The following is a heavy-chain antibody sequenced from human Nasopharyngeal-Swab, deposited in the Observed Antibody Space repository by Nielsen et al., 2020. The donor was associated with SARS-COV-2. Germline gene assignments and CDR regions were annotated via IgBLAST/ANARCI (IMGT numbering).Heavy chain of an antibody. V-gene: IGHV4-59*01. D-gene: IGHD6-6*01. CDR3: ASGWIAARPHYYYYYGMDV. J-gene: IGHJ6*02. CDR1: GGSISSYY. Sequence: SETLSLTCTVSGGSISSYYWSWIRQPPGKGLEWIGYIYYSGSTNYNPSLKSRVTISVDTSKNQFSLKLSSVTAADTAVYYCASGWIAARPHYYYYYGMDVWGQGTTVTVSS. CDR2: IYYSGST.